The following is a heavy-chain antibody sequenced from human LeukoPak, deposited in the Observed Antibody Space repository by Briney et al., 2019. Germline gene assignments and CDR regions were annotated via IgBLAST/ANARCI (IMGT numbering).Heavy chain of an antibody. Sequence: GGSLRLSCAASGFTFSSYWMHWVRQAPGKGLVWVSRINSDGSSTSYADSVKGRFTISRDNAKNTLYLQMNSLRAEDTAVYYCASDTGRGLNDAFDIWGQGTMVILSS. V-gene: IGHV3-74*01. CDR3: ASDTGRGLNDAFDI. CDR2: INSDGSST. J-gene: IGHJ3*02. D-gene: IGHD2-8*02. CDR1: GFTFSSYW.